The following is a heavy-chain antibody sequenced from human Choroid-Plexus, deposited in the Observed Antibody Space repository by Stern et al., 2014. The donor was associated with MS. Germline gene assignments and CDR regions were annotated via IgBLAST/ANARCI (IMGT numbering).Heavy chain of an antibody. CDR1: GFTFGSCA. D-gene: IGHD2/OR15-2a*01. V-gene: IGHV3-30*18. CDR2: VSYDGSNK. J-gene: IGHJ5*02. CDR3: AKDRQYLTYFFDH. Sequence: QVQLGQSGGGVVQPGRPLRLSCVASGFTFGSCAMHWVRQAPGKGLEWVSGVSYDGSNKYYADSVKGRFTISRDNSQNNLYMQMSSLRPEDTAVYYCAKDRQYLTYFFDHWGQGSLVTVSS.